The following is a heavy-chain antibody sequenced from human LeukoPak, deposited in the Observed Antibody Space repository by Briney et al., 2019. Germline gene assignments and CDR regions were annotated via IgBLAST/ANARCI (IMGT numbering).Heavy chain of an antibody. CDR2: ISADNGNT. CDR3: AIDCCWYGCHVRNFDY. D-gene: IGHD6-13*01. J-gene: IGHJ4*02. CDR1: GYTFTTYG. V-gene: IGHV1-18*01. Sequence: GASVKDTCKASGYTFTTYGISWVGQAPGQGLEWMGWISADNGNTNHAQKVQGRVTMTTDTSTSRAFMELRSLRSDDTAGYYCAIDCCWYGCHVRNFDYWGQGTLVSVSS.